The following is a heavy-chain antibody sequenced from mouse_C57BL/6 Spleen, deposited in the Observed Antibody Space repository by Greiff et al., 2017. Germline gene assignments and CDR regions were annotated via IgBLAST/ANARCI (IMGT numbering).Heavy chain of an antibody. J-gene: IGHJ4*01. V-gene: IGHV5-12*01. CDR1: GFTFSDYY. CDR3: ARRYSNYDAMDY. Sequence: EVKLVESGGGLVQPGGSLKLSCAASGFTFSDYYMYWVRQTPEKRLEWVAYISNGGGSTYYPDTVKGRFTISRDNAKNTLYLQMTRLKSEDTAMDYCARRYSNYDAMDYWGQGTSVTVSS. CDR2: ISNGGGST. D-gene: IGHD2-5*01.